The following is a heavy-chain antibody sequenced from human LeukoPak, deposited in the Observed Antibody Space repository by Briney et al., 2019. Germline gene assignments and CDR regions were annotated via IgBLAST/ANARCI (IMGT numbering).Heavy chain of an antibody. D-gene: IGHD3-10*01. J-gene: IGHJ4*02. V-gene: IGHV1-3*03. CDR1: GYTFTSYA. CDR3: ARGPGKISGVRGQIVFDY. CDR2: INAGNGGT. Sequence: AWVKVSCKASGYTFTSYAMPWVCHAHAQRLEWMGWINAGNGGTKYSQEYQGRVTITRYTSASTAYMELRSLRSEDMAVYYCARGPGKISGVRGQIVFDYWGQGTLVTVSS.